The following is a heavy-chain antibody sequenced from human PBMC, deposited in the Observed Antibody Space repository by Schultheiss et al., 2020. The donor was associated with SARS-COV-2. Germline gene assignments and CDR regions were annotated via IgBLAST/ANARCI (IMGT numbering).Heavy chain of an antibody. Sequence: SETLSLTCAVYGGSFSGYYWSWIRQPPGKGLEWIGYIYYSGSTNYNPSLKSRVTISVDTSKNQFSLKLSSVTAADTAVYYCARGLGTPRHASGVFWGRGTLVTVSS. J-gene: IGHJ2*01. CDR1: GGSFSGYY. CDR2: IYYSGST. V-gene: IGHV4-59*01. D-gene: IGHD2-8*01. CDR3: ARGLGTPRHASGVF.